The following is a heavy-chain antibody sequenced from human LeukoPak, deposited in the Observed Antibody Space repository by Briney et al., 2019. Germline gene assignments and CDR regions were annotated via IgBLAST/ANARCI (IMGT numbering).Heavy chain of an antibody. J-gene: IGHJ4*02. V-gene: IGHV3-30*02. CDR3: ANGRFWSGYYRY. Sequence: GGSLRLSCAASGFTFSSYGMHWVRQAPGKGLEWVAFIRYDGSNKYYADSVKGRFTISRDNSKNTLYLQMNSLRAEDTAVYYCANGRFWSGYYRYWGQGTLVTVSS. CDR1: GFTFSSYG. CDR2: IRYDGSNK. D-gene: IGHD3-3*01.